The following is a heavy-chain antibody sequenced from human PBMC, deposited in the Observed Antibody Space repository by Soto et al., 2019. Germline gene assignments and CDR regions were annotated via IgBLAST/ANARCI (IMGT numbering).Heavy chain of an antibody. CDR2: INPNTGVT. CDR1: GYSFASYY. V-gene: IGHV1-2*02. CDR3: AKIYTWNEWQGGSDY. J-gene: IGHJ4*02. D-gene: IGHD3-3*01. Sequence: QVHLEQSGAEVKNAGASVKISCKASGYSFASYYINLVRQVSGQVLEWMGWINPNTGVTDYAQKFQGRVTLTRDTSIKTAYLELTSLRSDDTAVYYCAKIYTWNEWQGGSDYWGQGTLLTVSS.